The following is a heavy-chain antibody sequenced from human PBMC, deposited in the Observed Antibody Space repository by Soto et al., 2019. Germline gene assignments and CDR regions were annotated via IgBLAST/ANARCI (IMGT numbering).Heavy chain of an antibody. CDR1: GYTLTELS. V-gene: IGHV1-24*01. CDR3: ATVDGATTGYFDY. CDR2: FDPEDGET. D-gene: IGHD1-26*01. J-gene: IGHJ4*02. Sequence: QGQLVQSGAEVKKPGASVKFSCKVAGYTLTELSMHWVRHAPGKGLEWMGGFDPEDGETIYAQKFQGRVTMTEDTSTDTAYMELSSLRSEDTAVYYCATVDGATTGYFDYWGQGTLVTVSS.